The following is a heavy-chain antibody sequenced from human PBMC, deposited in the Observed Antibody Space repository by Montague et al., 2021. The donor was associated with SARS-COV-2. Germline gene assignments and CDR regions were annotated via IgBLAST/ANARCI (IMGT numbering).Heavy chain of an antibody. D-gene: IGHD5-12*01. CDR3: ARQYIGYNRRFDY. Sequence: SETLSLTCTVSGSISGYYWTWIRQSAGKGLEWIGRISSRGGIDYNASLKSRVTMSLDTSKIQWSLKLSSVTAADTAVYYCARQYIGYNRRFDYWGQGALVTVSP. CDR1: GSISGYY. V-gene: IGHV4-4*07. CDR2: ISSRGGI. J-gene: IGHJ4*02.